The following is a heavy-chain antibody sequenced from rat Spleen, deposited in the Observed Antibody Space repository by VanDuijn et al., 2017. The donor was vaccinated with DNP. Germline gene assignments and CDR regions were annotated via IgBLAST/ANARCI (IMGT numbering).Heavy chain of an antibody. CDR2: IIYDGSHT. CDR3: ATSTGISLYAMDA. J-gene: IGHJ4*01. V-gene: IGHV5S10*01. Sequence: EVQLVESGGGVVQPGKSLKLSCAASGFSFSDSAMAWVRQSPKMGLEWVATIIYDGSHTFYRDSVQGRFIISRDNAKTTLNLQMDSLRSEDTATYYCATSTGISLYAMDAWGQGTSVTVSS. D-gene: IGHD1-9*01. CDR1: GFSFSDSA.